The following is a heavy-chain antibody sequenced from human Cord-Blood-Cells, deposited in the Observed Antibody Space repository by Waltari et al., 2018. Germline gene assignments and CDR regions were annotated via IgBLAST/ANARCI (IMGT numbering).Heavy chain of an antibody. D-gene: IGHD3-3*01. J-gene: IGHJ5*02. CDR3: ARDPIFGVVKNWFDP. CDR2: INPNSGGT. CDR1: GYTFTGYY. V-gene: IGHV1-2*02. Sequence: QVQLVQSGAEVKKPGASVKLSCKASGYTFTGYYMHWVRQAPGQGLEWLGWINPNSGGTNYAQKFQGRVTMTRDTSISTAYMELSRLRSDDTAVYYCARDPIFGVVKNWFDPWGQGTLVTVSS.